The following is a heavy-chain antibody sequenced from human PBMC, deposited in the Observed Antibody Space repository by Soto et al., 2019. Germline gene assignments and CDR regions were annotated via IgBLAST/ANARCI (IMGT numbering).Heavy chain of an antibody. J-gene: IGHJ4*02. Sequence: SETLSLTCTVSSASFSKYYWSWIRQPPGKGLEWIGYIYFNGNTNYNPSLKRRVTISIDTSKKQITLNLTSVTDADTAVYYCASVTFGGVVLAHWGQGTLVTVSS. V-gene: IGHV4-59*01. CDR2: IYFNGNT. D-gene: IGHD3-16*01. CDR1: SASFSKYY. CDR3: ASVTFGGVVLAH.